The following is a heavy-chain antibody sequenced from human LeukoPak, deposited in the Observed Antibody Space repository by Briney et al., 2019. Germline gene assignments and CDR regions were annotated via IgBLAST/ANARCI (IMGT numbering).Heavy chain of an antibody. J-gene: IGHJ5*02. CDR3: ARVPGGIVVPAASWFYP. CDR1: GGSFSGYY. Sequence: SETLSLTCAVSGGSFSGYYWSWIRQPPGKGLEWVGEINHSGSTNYNPAHKSRVTISVDTSKNQFSLKLSSVTAADTAVYYCARVPGGIVVPAASWFYPWGQGTLVTVSS. V-gene: IGHV4-34*01. CDR2: INHSGST. D-gene: IGHD2-2*01.